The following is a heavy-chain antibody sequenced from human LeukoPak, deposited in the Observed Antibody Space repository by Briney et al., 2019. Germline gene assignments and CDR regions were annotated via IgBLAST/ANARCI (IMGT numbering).Heavy chain of an antibody. Sequence: GGSLRLSCAASGFTVSSNYMSLVRQAPGKGLEWVSVIYSGGSTYYADSVKGRFTISRDNSKNTLYLQMNSLRAEDTAVYYCAKDPGIAVAGRIDFDYWGQGTLVTVSS. CDR2: IYSGGST. CDR1: GFTVSSNY. D-gene: IGHD6-19*01. J-gene: IGHJ4*02. V-gene: IGHV3-53*01. CDR3: AKDPGIAVAGRIDFDY.